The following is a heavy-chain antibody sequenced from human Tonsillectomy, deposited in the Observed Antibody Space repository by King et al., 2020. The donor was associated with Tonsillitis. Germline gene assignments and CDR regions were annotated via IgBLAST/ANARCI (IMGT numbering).Heavy chain of an antibody. CDR3: AKDNDFNY. CDR1: GFTFSSYG. J-gene: IGHJ4*02. Sequence: QLVQSGGGVVQPGRSLRLSFAASGFTFSSYGMHWVRQAPGKGLEWVAVLSYDGSNKYYADSLKGRFTISRDNSKNTLDLQMNSLRAEDTAVYYCAKDNDFNYWGQGTLVTVSS. D-gene: IGHD3-3*01. V-gene: IGHV3-30*18. CDR2: LSYDGSNK.